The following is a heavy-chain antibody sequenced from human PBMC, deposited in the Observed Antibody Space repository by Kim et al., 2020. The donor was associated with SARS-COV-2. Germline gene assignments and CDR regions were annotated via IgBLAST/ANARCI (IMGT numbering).Heavy chain of an antibody. J-gene: IGHJ6*02. D-gene: IGHD2-2*02. CDR1: GYTFTGYY. Sequence: ASVKVSCKASGYTFTGYYMHWVRQAPGQGLEWMGWINPNSGGTNYAQKFQGRVTMTRDTSISTAYMELSRLRSDDTAVYYCARDSYCSSTSCYTDYYYGMDVWGQGTTVTLSS. V-gene: IGHV1-2*02. CDR2: INPNSGGT. CDR3: ARDSYCSSTSCYTDYYYGMDV.